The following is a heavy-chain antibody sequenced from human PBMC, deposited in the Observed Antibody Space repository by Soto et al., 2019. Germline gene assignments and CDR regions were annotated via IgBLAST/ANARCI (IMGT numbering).Heavy chain of an antibody. CDR1: GFTFSSYS. CDR3: ARDYVPARGATTVVTDGAFDI. Sequence: EVQLVESGGGLVKPGGSLRLSCAASGFTFSSYSMNWVRQAPGKGLEWVSSISSSSSYIYYADSVKGRFTISRDNAKNSLYLQMNSLRAEDTAVYYCARDYVPARGATTVVTDGAFDIWGQGTMVTVSS. D-gene: IGHD4-17*01. J-gene: IGHJ3*02. CDR2: ISSSSSYI. V-gene: IGHV3-21*01.